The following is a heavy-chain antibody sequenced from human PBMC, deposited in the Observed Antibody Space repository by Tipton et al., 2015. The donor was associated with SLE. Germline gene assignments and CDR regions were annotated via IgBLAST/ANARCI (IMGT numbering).Heavy chain of an antibody. D-gene: IGHD2-21*01. CDR2: IYTSGST. V-gene: IGHV4-61*02. J-gene: IGHJ3*02. Sequence: TLSLTCTVSGGSISSGGYYWSWIRQPAGKGLEWIGRIYTSGSTNYNPPLKSRVTISVDTSKNQFSLKLSSVTAADTAVYYCARALAYCGGDCYEYAFDIWGQGTMVTVSS. CDR1: GGSISSGGYY. CDR3: ARALAYCGGDCYEYAFDI.